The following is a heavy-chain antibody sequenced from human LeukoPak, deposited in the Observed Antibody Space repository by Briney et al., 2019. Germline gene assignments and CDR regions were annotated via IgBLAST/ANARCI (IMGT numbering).Heavy chain of an antibody. V-gene: IGHV3-7*01. CDR3: ARDPIAAAAPGAFDI. CDR2: IKQDGGEK. CDR1: GFSFSSYW. D-gene: IGHD6-13*01. Sequence: PGGSLRLSCAASGFSFSSYWMSWVRQAPGKGLEWVANIKQDGGEKYYVDSVKGRFTISRDNAKNSLYLQMNSLRAEDTAVYYCARDPIAAAAPGAFDIWGQGTMVTVSS. J-gene: IGHJ3*02.